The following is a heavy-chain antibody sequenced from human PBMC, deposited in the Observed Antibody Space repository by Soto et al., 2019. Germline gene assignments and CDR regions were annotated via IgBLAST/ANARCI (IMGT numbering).Heavy chain of an antibody. J-gene: IGHJ5*02. CDR3: ARSIDP. CDR1: GFTFNNYW. CDR2: INGDGTIT. V-gene: IGHV3-74*01. Sequence: GGSLRLSCAASGFTFNNYWIHWVRQAPGKGLVWVSRINGDGTITTYADSVKGRFTLSRDNAKNTVFLQMNDLRAEDTAVYYCARSIDPWGQGTLVTVSS.